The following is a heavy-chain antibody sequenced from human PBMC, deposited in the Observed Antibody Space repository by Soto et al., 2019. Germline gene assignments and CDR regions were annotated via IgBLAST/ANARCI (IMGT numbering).Heavy chain of an antibody. Sequence: KQSQTLSLTCAVYGGSFSGYYWSWIRQPPGKGLEWIGEINHSGSTNYNPSLKSRVTISVDTSKNQFSLKLSSVTAADTAVYYCARGREFGRDFQHWGQGTLVTVSS. CDR3: ARGREFGRDFQH. V-gene: IGHV4-34*01. CDR2: INHSGST. J-gene: IGHJ1*01. CDR1: GGSFSGYY. D-gene: IGHD1-26*01.